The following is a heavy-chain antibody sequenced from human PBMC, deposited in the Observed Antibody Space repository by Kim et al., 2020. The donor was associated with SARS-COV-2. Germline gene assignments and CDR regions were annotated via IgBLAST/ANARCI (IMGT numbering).Heavy chain of an antibody. V-gene: IGHV4-28*01. CDR2: IYYSGST. Sequence: SETLSLTCAVSGYFISSSHWWGWIRQPPGKGLEWIGYIYYSGSTYYNPSLKSRVTMSIDTSKNQFSLNLSSVTAVDTAVYYCAKTRTTSGAYFDYWGQGTLVTVAS. CDR3: AKTRTTSGAYFDY. CDR1: GYFISSSHW. D-gene: IGHD1-1*01. J-gene: IGHJ4*02.